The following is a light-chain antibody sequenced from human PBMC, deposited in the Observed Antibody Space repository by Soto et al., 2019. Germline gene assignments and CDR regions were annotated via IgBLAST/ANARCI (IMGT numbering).Light chain of an antibody. J-gene: IGKJ5*01. CDR1: QGISSY. V-gene: IGKV1-9*01. Sequence: IQLTQSPSSLSASVGDRVTITCRASQGISSYLGWYQQKPGKAPNLLIYDASTLHSGVPSRFSGGGSGTDFTLTISSLQPEDFATYYCQQYNSYPITFGQGTRLEI. CDR3: QQYNSYPIT. CDR2: DAS.